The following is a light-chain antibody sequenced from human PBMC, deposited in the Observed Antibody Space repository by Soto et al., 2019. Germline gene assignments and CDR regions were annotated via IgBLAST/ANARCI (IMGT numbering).Light chain of an antibody. V-gene: IGLV2-14*03. J-gene: IGLJ2*01. CDR1: SSDVGGYNF. CDR3: YSYTSNTTPLV. Sequence: QSALTQTASVSGSPGQSITMSCTGTSSDVGGYNFVSWYQQHPGKAPKLIVHEVANRLSGVSGRFSGSKSGNTAFLTISGLQAEDEAVYYCYSYTSNTTPLVFGGGTKVTVL. CDR2: EVA.